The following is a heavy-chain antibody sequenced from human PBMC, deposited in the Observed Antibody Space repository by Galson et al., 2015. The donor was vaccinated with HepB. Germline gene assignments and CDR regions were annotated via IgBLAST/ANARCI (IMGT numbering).Heavy chain of an antibody. J-gene: IGHJ4*02. CDR3: AKGRTIFGEFDY. CDR2: ISGGDGST. D-gene: IGHD3-3*01. Sequence: SLRLSCAASGFTFSNYAMTWVRQAPGKGLEWVSSISGGDGSTYYADSVKGRFTISRDNSKNTLYLQMNSLRADHTAVYFCAKGRTIFGEFDYWGQGTLVAVSS. CDR1: GFTFSNYA. V-gene: IGHV3-23*01.